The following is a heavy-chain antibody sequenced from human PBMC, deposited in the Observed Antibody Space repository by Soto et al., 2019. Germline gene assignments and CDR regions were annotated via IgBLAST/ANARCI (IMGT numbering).Heavy chain of an antibody. CDR3: ARDLPSVWSSYYDHNWFDP. V-gene: IGHV1-69*06. D-gene: IGHD3-3*01. Sequence: QAQLVQSGAEVKKPGSSVKVSCKASGGTLSSYAISWVRQAPGQGLEWMGGIIPIFATANYAQKFQGRVTITANKSTSTTYMELSSLRSEDTDVYYCARDLPSVWSSYYDHNWFDPWGQGTLVTVSS. CDR2: IIPIFATA. CDR1: GGTLSSYA. J-gene: IGHJ5*02.